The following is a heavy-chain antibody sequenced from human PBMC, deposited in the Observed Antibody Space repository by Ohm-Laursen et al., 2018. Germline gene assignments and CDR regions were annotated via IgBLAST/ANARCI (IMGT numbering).Heavy chain of an antibody. CDR1: GGAISNYY. Sequence: SETLSLTCIVSGGAISNYYWSWIRQPPGKGLEWIGHINYSGNTNYNPSLKSRVTISADTSKNQFSLKLSSVTAADTAVYYCARQESSGWYPDYWGQGTLVTVSS. CDR3: ARQESSGWYPDY. CDR2: INYSGNT. D-gene: IGHD6-19*01. V-gene: IGHV4-59*08. J-gene: IGHJ4*02.